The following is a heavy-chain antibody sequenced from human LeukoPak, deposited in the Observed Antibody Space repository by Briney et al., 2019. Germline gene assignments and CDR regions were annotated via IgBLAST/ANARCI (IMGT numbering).Heavy chain of an antibody. D-gene: IGHD3-3*01. CDR3: ARAVIFGAFDI. Sequence: ASVKVSCKASGGTFSSYAISWVRQAPGQGLEWMGWISAYNGNTNYAQKLQGRVTMTTDTSTSTAYMELGSLRSDDTAVYYCARAVIFGAFDIWGQGTMVTVSS. CDR1: GGTFSSYA. V-gene: IGHV1-18*01. CDR2: ISAYNGNT. J-gene: IGHJ3*02.